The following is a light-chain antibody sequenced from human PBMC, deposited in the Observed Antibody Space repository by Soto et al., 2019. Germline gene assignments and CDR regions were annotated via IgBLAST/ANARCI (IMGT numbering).Light chain of an antibody. CDR3: QQYRSSNT. CDR2: GAC. Sequence: IVLTQSPGTLSLSPGERATLSCRASQSVSSSYLAWYQQKPGQAPRLLIYGACRRATGIPDRFSGSGSGTDFTLTISRLEPEDYGLYYCQQYRSSNTFGQGTKLEIK. J-gene: IGKJ2*01. CDR1: QSVSSSY. V-gene: IGKV3-20*01.